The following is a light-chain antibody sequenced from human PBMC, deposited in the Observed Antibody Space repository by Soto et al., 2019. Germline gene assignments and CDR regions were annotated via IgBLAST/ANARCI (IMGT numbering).Light chain of an antibody. V-gene: IGLV2-23*03. CDR2: EGS. CDR1: SSDVGSYNL. Sequence: QSALTQPASVSGSPGQSITISCTGTSSDVGSYNLVSWYQQHPGKAPKLMIYEGSTRPSGVSNRFSGSKSGNTASLTISGLQAWDEADYYCCSYARSSTFWVFGGGTKVTVL. J-gene: IGLJ3*02. CDR3: CSYARSSTFWV.